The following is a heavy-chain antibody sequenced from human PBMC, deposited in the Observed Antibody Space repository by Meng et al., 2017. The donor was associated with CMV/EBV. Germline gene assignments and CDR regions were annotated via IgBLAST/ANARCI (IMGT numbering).Heavy chain of an antibody. V-gene: IGHV4-34*01. D-gene: IGHD5-18*01. CDR3: ARGLGYSYGGWFDP. J-gene: IGHJ5*02. CDR2: INHSGST. CDR1: GGSFSGYY. Sequence: SCAVYGGSFSGYYWSWIRQPPGKGLEWIGEINHSGSTNYNPSLKSRVTISVDTSKNQFSLKLSSVTAADTAVYYCARGLGYSYGGWFDPWGQGTLVTVSS.